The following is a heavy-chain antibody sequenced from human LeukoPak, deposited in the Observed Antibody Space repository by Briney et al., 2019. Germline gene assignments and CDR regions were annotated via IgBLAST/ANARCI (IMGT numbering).Heavy chain of an antibody. CDR2: IFSSGSS. CDR1: GGSITNYY. CDR3: ARDGLQQSYYCGLDI. J-gene: IGHJ6*02. Sequence: SETLSLTCTVSGGSITNYYWSWIRQPAGKGLEWLRRIFSSGSSNYNPSLKNRVTLSVDTSKNQFSLNLSSVTAADTAVYYCARDGLQQSYYCGLDIWGQGTTVTVSS. V-gene: IGHV4-4*07. D-gene: IGHD3/OR15-3a*01.